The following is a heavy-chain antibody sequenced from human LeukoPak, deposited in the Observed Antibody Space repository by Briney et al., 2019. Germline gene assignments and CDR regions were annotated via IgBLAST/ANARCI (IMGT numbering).Heavy chain of an antibody. CDR3: AKAASSSWPSYYYGMDV. V-gene: IGHV3-23*01. CDR1: GFIFSSYS. J-gene: IGHJ6*02. Sequence: GGSLRLSCAASGFIFSSYSMSWVRQAPGKGLEWVSVITGSGGNTYYADSVKGRFTISKDNSKNTVYLQMSSLRVDDTAVYYCAKAASSSWPSYYYGMDVWGQGTTVAVSS. CDR2: ITGSGGNT. D-gene: IGHD6-13*01.